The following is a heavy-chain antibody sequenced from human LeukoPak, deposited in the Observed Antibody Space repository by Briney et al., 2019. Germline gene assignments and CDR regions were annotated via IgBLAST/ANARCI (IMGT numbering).Heavy chain of an antibody. CDR2: ISSSGSTI. J-gene: IGHJ6*04. CDR1: GFTFSIYE. V-gene: IGHV3-48*03. Sequence: GGSVRLLCAASGFTFSIYEMNWARHAPGEGLEWVSYISSSGSTIYYADSVKGRFIISRDNAKNSLYLQMNSLRAEDTAVYYWGELGITMIGGVWGKGTTVTISS. D-gene: IGHD3-10*02. CDR3: GELGITMIGGV.